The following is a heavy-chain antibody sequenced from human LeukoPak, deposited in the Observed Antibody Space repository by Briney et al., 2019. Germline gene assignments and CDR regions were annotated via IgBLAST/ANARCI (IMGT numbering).Heavy chain of an antibody. D-gene: IGHD5-18*01. CDR1: SGSISTSNYY. CDR3: ARHRGYSYGSDY. J-gene: IGHJ4*02. V-gene: IGHV4-39*01. CDR2: IFYSGST. Sequence: SETLSLTCTVSSGSISTSNYYWGWVRQPPGKALEWIGNIFYSGSTYYSPSLKSRVTISLDTSRNQFSLKLSSVTAADTAVYYCARHRGYSYGSDYWGQGTLVTVSS.